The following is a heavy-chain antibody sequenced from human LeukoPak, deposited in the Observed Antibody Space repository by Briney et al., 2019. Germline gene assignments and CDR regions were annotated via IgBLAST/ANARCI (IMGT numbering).Heavy chain of an antibody. Sequence: GGSVRLSCAASGFTFTTNAMSWVRQAPGKGLEWVSAISGRTGATYYADSVKGRFTISRDNSKSTLYLQMDSLRAEDTAVYYCTRRRVAYSSGWYLDYWGQGALLSASS. CDR1: GFTFTTNA. V-gene: IGHV3-23*01. J-gene: IGHJ4*02. CDR2: ISGRTGAT. D-gene: IGHD6-19*01. CDR3: TRRRVAYSSGWYLDY.